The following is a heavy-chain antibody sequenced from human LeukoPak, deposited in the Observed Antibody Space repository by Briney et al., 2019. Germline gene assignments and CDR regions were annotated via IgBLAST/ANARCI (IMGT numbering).Heavy chain of an antibody. CDR3: ARVGYCSSTSCAVPTY. J-gene: IGHJ4*02. CDR2: IIPILGIA. Sequence: SVKVSCKSSGGTFSIYAIRWVRPAPGQGRAWMGRIIPILGIANYAQKFQGRVTITADKSTSTAYMELSSLRSEDTAVYYCARVGYCSSTSCAVPTYWGQGILVTVSS. D-gene: IGHD2-2*01. CDR1: GGTFSIYA. V-gene: IGHV1-69*04.